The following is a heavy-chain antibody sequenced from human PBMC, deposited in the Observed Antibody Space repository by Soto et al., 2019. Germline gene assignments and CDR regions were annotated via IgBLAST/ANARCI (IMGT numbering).Heavy chain of an antibody. CDR2: IYYSGST. D-gene: IGHD3-22*01. J-gene: IGHJ4*02. Sequence: SETLSLTCTVSGGSISSGDYYWSWIRRPPGKGLEWIGYIYYSGSTYYNPSLKSRVTISVDTSKNQFSLKLSSVTAADTAVYYCARLMYYYDSSGYYDYWGQGTLVT. CDR3: ARLMYYYDSSGYYDY. V-gene: IGHV4-30-4*02. CDR1: GGSISSGDYY.